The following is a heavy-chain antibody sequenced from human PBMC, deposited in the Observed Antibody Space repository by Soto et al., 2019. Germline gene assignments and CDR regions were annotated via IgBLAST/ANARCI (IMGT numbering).Heavy chain of an antibody. Sequence: VGSLRLSCAASGFIFSSYAMSWVRQAPGKGLEWVSSVSGNDGYTYYADSVKGRFTISRDNSKNTLYLQMSSLRAEDTAVYYCAKDRPVRVVTPTCFIPAYWGQGTLVTVSS. V-gene: IGHV3-23*01. CDR3: AKDRPVRVVTPTCFIPAY. J-gene: IGHJ4*02. CDR1: GFIFSSYA. D-gene: IGHD3-3*01. CDR2: VSGNDGYT.